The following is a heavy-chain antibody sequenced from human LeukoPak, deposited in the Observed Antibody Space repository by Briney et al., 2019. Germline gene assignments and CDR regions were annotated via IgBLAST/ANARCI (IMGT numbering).Heavy chain of an antibody. CDR1: GFTLSSYS. V-gene: IGHV3-21*01. CDR2: ISSSSSYI. J-gene: IGHJ4*02. CDR3: ARMHYDSSGYGIDY. D-gene: IGHD3-22*01. Sequence: PGGSLRLSCAASGFTLSSYSMNSVRQAPGKGLEWVSSISSSSSYIYYADSVKGRFTISRDNAKNSLYLQMNSLRAEDTAVYYCARMHYDSSGYGIDYWGQGTLVTVSS.